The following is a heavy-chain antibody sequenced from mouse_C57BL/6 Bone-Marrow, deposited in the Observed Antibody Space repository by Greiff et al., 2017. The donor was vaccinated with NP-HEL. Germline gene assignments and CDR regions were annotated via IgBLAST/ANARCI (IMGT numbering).Heavy chain of an antibody. CDR1: GYTFTSYG. D-gene: IGHD1-1*01. CDR2: IYPRSGNT. Sequence: QVQLQQSGAELARPGASVKLSCKASGYTFTSYGISWVKQRTGQGLEWIGEIYPRSGNTYYIEKFKGKATLTADKSSSTAYMELRSLTSEDSAVYFCASLFYDSVSSYSWLAYWGQGTLVTVSA. CDR3: ASLFYDSVSSYSWLAY. J-gene: IGHJ3*01. V-gene: IGHV1-81*01.